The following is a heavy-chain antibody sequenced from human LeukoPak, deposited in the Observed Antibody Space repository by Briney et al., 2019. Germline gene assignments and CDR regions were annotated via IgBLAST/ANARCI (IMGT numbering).Heavy chain of an antibody. CDR1: GFTFTNTW. CDR3: ARDWYHAFDF. V-gene: IGHV3-15*07. CDR2: IKSKSGGGTT. Sequence: PGGSLRLSCAASGFTFTNTWMNWVRQAPGKGLEWVGRIKSKSGGGTTDYAAPVKGRFTISRDDSKNTLYLQMNSLTTEDTAVYYCARDWYHAFDFWGQGTMVTVSS. D-gene: IGHD3-9*01. J-gene: IGHJ3*01.